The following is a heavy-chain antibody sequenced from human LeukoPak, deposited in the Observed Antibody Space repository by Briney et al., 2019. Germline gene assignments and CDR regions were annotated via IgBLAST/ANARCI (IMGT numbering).Heavy chain of an antibody. V-gene: IGHV3-7*05. Sequence: GGSLSLSCAASGFTFSSYWMTWVRQAPGTGLQWVANIKPDGGEKYYVDSVKGRFTISRDNAKNSLYLEMNSLRPEDTAVYYCVRGSSGTAVRGISWAWFDPWGQGTLVTVSS. CDR1: GFTFSSYW. D-gene: IGHD3-10*01. CDR3: VRGSSGTAVRGISWAWFDP. CDR2: IKPDGGEK. J-gene: IGHJ5*02.